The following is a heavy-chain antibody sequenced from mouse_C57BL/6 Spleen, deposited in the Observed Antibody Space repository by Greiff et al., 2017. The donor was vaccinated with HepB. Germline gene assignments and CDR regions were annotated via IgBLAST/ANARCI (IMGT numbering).Heavy chain of an antibody. CDR1: GFTFSSYT. CDR3: ARHGGYGSTRTLFDY. CDR2: ISGGGGNT. D-gene: IGHD2-10*02. J-gene: IGHJ2*01. V-gene: IGHV5-9*01. Sequence: EVMLVESGGGLVKPGGSLKLSCAASGFTFSSYTMSWVRQTPEKRLEWVATISGGGGNTYYPDSVKGRFTISRDNAKNTLYLQMSSLRSEDTALYYCARHGGYGSTRTLFDYWGQGTTLTVSS.